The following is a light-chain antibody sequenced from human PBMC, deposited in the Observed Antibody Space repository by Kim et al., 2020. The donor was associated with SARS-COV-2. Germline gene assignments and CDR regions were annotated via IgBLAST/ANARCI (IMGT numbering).Light chain of an antibody. CDR1: SSNIGSNT. CDR2: SNN. Sequence: VLTQPPSASGTPGQRVTIPCSGSSSNIGSNTVNWYQQLPGTAPKLLIYSNNRRPSGVPDRFSGSKSGTSASLAISGLQSEDEADYYCATWDDSLNGYVFGTGTKVTVL. J-gene: IGLJ1*01. CDR3: ATWDDSLNGYV. V-gene: IGLV1-44*01.